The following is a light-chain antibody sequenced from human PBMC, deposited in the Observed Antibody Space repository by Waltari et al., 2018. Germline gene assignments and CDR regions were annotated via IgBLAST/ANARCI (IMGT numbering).Light chain of an antibody. CDR3: NSFTTSTTWV. J-gene: IGLJ3*02. V-gene: IGLV2-18*02. CDR2: EVS. Sequence: WYQQPPGTAPKLRIYEVSNRPSGVPDRVSGSKSGNTASLTISGLQSEDEADYYCNSFTTSTTWVFGGGTRVTVL.